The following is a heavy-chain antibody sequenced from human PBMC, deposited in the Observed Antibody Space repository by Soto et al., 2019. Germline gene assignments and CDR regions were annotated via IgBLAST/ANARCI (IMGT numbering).Heavy chain of an antibody. J-gene: IGHJ5*02. CDR1: GGSISSYY. V-gene: IGHV4-59*01. Sequence: SETLSLTCTVSGGSISSYYWSWIRQPPGKGLEWIGYIYYSGSTNYNPSLKSRVTISVDTSKNQFSLKLSSVTAADTAVYYCARFNTRITMVRGVGTRNWFDPWGQGTLVTVSS. D-gene: IGHD3-10*01. CDR2: IYYSGST. CDR3: ARFNTRITMVRGVGTRNWFDP.